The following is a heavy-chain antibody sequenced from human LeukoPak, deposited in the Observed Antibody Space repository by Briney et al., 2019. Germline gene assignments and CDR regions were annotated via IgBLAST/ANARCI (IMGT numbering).Heavy chain of an antibody. V-gene: IGHV3-23*01. D-gene: IGHD3-10*01. CDR1: GFTFSSYA. CDR3: AKEGSMVRGVIIPYFGY. Sequence: PGGSLRLSCAASGFTFSSYAMSWVRQAPGKGLEWVSAISGSGGSTYYADSVKGRFTISRDNSKNTLYLQMNSLRAEDTAVYYCAKEGSMVRGVIIPYFGYWGQGTLVTVSS. CDR2: ISGSGGST. J-gene: IGHJ4*02.